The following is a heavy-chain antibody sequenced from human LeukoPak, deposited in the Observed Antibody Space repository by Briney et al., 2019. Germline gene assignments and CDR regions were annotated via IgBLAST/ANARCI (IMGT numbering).Heavy chain of an antibody. CDR1: GFTFSSYA. J-gene: IGHJ4*02. V-gene: IGHV3-23*01. D-gene: IGHD1-26*01. CDR2: ISGSGGST. Sequence: GGSLRLSCAASGFTFSSYAMSWVRQAPGKGLEWVSAISGSGGSTYYADSVKGRFTISRDNSKNTLYLHMNSLRAEDTAVYYCAKADSWELLLDYWGQGTLVTVSS. CDR3: AKADSWELLLDY.